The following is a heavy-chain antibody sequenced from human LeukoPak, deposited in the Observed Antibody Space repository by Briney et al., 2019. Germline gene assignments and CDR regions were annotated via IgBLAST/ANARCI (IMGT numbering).Heavy chain of an antibody. J-gene: IGHJ5*02. CDR3: VRDGEGVAISVNYWFDP. V-gene: IGHV1-8*01. CDR1: GFMFTKYG. CDR2: MNPNTGST. D-gene: IGHD3-10*01. Sequence: GASVKVSCRASGFMFTKYGINWVRQASGQRLEWMGWMNPNTGSTGYAQTFQGRVTMTRDTATSTAYMELRGLRSEDTAVYYCVRDGEGVAISVNYWFDPWGQGTLVTVSS.